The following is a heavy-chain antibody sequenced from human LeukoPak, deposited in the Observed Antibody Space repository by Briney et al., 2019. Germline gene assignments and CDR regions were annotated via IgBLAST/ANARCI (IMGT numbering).Heavy chain of an antibody. CDR1: GVTFSSYA. V-gene: IGHV7-4-1*02. CDR3: ARDRRYCSSTSCYYFMVV. J-gene: IGHJ6*02. D-gene: IGHD2-2*01. CDR2: IYTNTGNP. Sequence: ASVKVSCKVSGVTFSSYAISWVRQAPGQGPEWMAWIYTNTGNPTYAQGFTGRFVFSLDTSVSTAYLQISSLKAEDTAVYYCARDRRYCSSTSCYYFMVVWGQRTTVTVSS.